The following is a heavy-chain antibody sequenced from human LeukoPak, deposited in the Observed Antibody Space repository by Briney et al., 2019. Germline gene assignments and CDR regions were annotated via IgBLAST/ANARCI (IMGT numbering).Heavy chain of an antibody. CDR2: ISYDGSNK. D-gene: IGHD5-18*01. CDR3: ARDYLGYSYGTRFDY. J-gene: IGHJ4*02. Sequence: GKSLRLSCAASGFTFSGYPIHWVRQAPGKGLEWVAVISYDGSNKYYADSVKGRFTISRDNSKNTLYLQMNSLRAEDTAVYYCARDYLGYSYGTRFDYWGQGTLVTVSS. CDR1: GFTFSGYP. V-gene: IGHV3-30-3*01.